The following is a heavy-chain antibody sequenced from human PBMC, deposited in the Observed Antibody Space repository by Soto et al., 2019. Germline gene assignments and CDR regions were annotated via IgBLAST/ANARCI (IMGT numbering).Heavy chain of an antibody. CDR2: VSYDGSKK. V-gene: IGHV3-30*03. D-gene: IGHD3-22*01. J-gene: IGHJ5*02. Sequence: QVQLVESGGGVVQPGRSLRLTCAGSGFTFSSNGMHWVRQAPGKGLEWVALVSYDGSKKYYADSVKGRFTISRDNSENMLYLQMNSLRAEDTAVYYCARWVGGSMSDNSGKYESWGQGTLVTVSS. CDR1: GFTFSSNG. CDR3: ARWVGGSMSDNSGKYES.